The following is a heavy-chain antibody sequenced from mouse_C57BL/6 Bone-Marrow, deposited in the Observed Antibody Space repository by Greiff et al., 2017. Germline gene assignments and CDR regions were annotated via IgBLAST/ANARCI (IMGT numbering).Heavy chain of an antibody. V-gene: IGHV1-63*01. CDR3: ARWGLLPPYAMDY. Sequence: VKLQESGAELVRPGTSVKMSCKASGYTFTNYWIGWAKQRPGHGLEWIGDIYPGGGYTNYNEKFKGKATLTADKSSSTAYMQFSSLTSEDSAIYYCARWGLLPPYAMDYWGQGTSVTVSS. CDR1: GYTFTNYW. CDR2: IYPGGGYT. D-gene: IGHD2-3*01. J-gene: IGHJ4*01.